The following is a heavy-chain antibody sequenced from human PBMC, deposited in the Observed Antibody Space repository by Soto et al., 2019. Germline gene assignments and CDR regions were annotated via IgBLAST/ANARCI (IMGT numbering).Heavy chain of an antibody. J-gene: IGHJ5*02. CDR1: GGFLSESY. CDR3: VRIRYQLPSSVLWLDP. CDR2: INHAGGT. V-gene: IGHV4-34*01. D-gene: IGHD3-16*01. Sequence: PLETLSLTCAVYGGFLSESYWTWIRQPPGKGLEWIGEINHAGGTNYNPSLKSRVTMSVDTSQNQFSLRLISVTAADTAMYFCVRIRYQLPSSVLWLDPWGQGTQVTDS.